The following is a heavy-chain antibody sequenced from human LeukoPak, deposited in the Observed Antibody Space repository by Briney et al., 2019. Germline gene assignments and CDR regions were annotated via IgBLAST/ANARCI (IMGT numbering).Heavy chain of an antibody. CDR2: ISWNSGSI. Sequence: PGGSLRLSCAASGFTFDDYAMHWVRQAPGKGLEWVSGISWNSGSIGYADSVKGRFTISRDNAKNSLYLQMNSLRAEDTAVYYCARDPGYCGGGSCYTMAFDIWGQGTMVTVSS. CDR1: GFTFDDYA. J-gene: IGHJ3*02. CDR3: ARDPGYCGGGSCYTMAFDI. V-gene: IGHV3-9*01. D-gene: IGHD2-15*01.